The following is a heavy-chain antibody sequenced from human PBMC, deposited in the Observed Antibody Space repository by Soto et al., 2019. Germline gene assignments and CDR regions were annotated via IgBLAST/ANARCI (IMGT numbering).Heavy chain of an antibody. CDR2: INHSGST. CDR3: ARGSGTTIDD. CDR1: GGSFSGYY. D-gene: IGHD2-21*02. J-gene: IGHJ4*02. V-gene: IGHV4-34*01. Sequence: QVQLQQWGAGLLKPSETLSLTCAVYGGSFSGYYWSWIRQPPGKGLEWIGEINHSGSTNYNPSLKSRVTISVDTSKNQFSLKLSSVTAADTAVRYCARGSGTTIDDWGQGTLVTVSS.